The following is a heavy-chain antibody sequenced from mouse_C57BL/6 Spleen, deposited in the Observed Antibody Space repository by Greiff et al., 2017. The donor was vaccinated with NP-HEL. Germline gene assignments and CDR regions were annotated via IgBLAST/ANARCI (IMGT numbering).Heavy chain of an antibody. V-gene: IGHV1-72*01. D-gene: IGHD4-1*01. J-gene: IGHJ2*01. CDR2: IDPNSGGT. CDR1: GYTFTSYW. Sequence: QVRLQQPGAELVKPGASVKLSCKASGYTFTSYWMHWVKQRPGRGLEWIGRIDPNSGGTKYNEKFKSKATLTVDKPSSTAYMQLSSLTSEDSAVYYWARSANWDNCDYWGQGTTLTVSS. CDR3: ARSANWDNCDY.